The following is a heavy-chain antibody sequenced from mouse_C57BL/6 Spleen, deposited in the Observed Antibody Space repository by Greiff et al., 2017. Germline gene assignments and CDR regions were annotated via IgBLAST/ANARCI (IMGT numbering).Heavy chain of an antibody. Sequence: VQLQQPGAELVRPGSSVKLSCKASGYTFTSYWMDWVKQRPGQGLEWIGNIYPSDSETHYNQKFKDKATLTVDKSSSTASMQLSSLASEDSAVYYSARAGSEGAMDYWGQGTSVTVSS. J-gene: IGHJ4*01. CDR2: IYPSDSET. CDR1: GYTFTSYW. V-gene: IGHV1-61*01. CDR3: ARAGSEGAMDY. D-gene: IGHD1-3*01.